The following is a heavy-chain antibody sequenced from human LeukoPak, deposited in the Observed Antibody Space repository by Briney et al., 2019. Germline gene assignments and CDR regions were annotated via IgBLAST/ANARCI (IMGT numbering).Heavy chain of an antibody. Sequence: GRSLRLSCAASGFTFSSYGMHWVRQAPGKGLEWVAVISYDGSNKYYADSVKGRFTISRDNSKNTLYLQMNSLRAEDTAVYYCAKGILTGYYGEAFDIWGQGTMVTVSS. J-gene: IGHJ3*02. V-gene: IGHV3-30*18. CDR1: GFTFSSYG. D-gene: IGHD3-9*01. CDR3: AKGILTGYYGEAFDI. CDR2: ISYDGSNK.